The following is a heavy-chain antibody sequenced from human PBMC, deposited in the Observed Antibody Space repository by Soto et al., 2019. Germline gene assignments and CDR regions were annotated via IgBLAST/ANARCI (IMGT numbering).Heavy chain of an antibody. CDR2: IIPILGIA. V-gene: IGHV1-69*02. D-gene: IGHD4-4*01. CDR3: ARGNPTHPCRY. J-gene: IGHJ4*02. Sequence: QVQLVQSGAEVKKPGSSVKVSCKASGGTFSSYTISWVRQAPGQGLEWMGRIIPILGIANYAQKFQGRVTSTADKSTSTAYMELSSLRSEDTAVYYCARGNPTHPCRYWGQGTLVTVSS. CDR1: GGTFSSYT.